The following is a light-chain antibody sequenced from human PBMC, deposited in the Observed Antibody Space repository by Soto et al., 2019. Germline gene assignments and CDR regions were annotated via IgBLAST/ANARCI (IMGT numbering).Light chain of an antibody. CDR2: QAS. CDR1: QSTSSY. Sequence: DIQMTQSPSTLSSSVGDRVTITCRASQSTSSYLAWYQQKPGKAPKLLIYQASSLENGVPSRFSGSGSGTEFSLTISSLQPDDVATYYCQQYSSNSTFGQGTKVDIK. CDR3: QQYSSNST. J-gene: IGKJ1*01. V-gene: IGKV1-5*03.